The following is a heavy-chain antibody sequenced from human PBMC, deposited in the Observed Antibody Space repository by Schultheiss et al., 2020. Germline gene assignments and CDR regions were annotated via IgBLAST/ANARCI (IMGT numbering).Heavy chain of an antibody. V-gene: IGHV4-30-2*05. CDR1: GGSINSGGYS. CDR3: ARGGYSSGWYVYYYYGMDV. Sequence: SETLSLTCAVSGGSINSGGYSWSWIRQPPGKRLEWIGYISQSGSTYYNPSLKSRVTISVDTSKNQFSLKLSSVTPEDTAVYYCARGGYSSGWYVYYYYGMDVWGQGTTVTVSS. D-gene: IGHD6-19*01. CDR2: ISQSGST. J-gene: IGHJ6*02.